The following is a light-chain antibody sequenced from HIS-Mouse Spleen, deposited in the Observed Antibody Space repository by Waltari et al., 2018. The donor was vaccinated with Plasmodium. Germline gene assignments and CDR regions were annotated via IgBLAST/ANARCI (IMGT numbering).Light chain of an antibody. Sequence: QSALTQPASVSGSPGQSITISCTGTSSDVGSSNLLSWYQQHPGKAPKLMIYEGSKRPSGVSNRFSGSKSGNTASLTISGLQAEDEADYYCCSYAGSSTFVFGGGTKLTVL. CDR2: EGS. J-gene: IGLJ3*02. V-gene: IGLV2-23*03. CDR3: CSYAGSSTFV. CDR1: SSDVGSSNL.